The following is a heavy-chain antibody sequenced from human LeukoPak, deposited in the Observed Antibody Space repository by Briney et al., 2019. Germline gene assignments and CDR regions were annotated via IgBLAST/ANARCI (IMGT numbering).Heavy chain of an antibody. CDR3: AREDIAAVAFDI. CDR1: GFTVSSNY. V-gene: IGHV3-53*01. D-gene: IGHD6-13*01. J-gene: IGHJ3*02. Sequence: GGSLRLSCAASGFTVSSNYMSWVRQAPGKGLEWVSVIYSGGSTYYADSVKGRFTISRDNSKNTLYLQMNSLRAEDTAVYYCAREDIAAVAFDIWGQGTMVTVSS. CDR2: IYSGGST.